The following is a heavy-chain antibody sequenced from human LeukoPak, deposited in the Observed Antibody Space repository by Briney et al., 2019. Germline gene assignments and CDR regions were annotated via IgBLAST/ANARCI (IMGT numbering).Heavy chain of an antibody. J-gene: IGHJ1*01. CDR1: GFTFSSYA. CDR3: AKDLRDYYDSSGYYYQDFRH. Sequence: GGSLRLSCAASGFTFSSYAMSWVRQAPGKGLEWVSAISGSGGSTYYADSVKGRFTISRDNSKNTLYLQMNSLRAEDTAVYYCAKDLRDYYDSSGYYYQDFRHWGQGTLVTVSS. V-gene: IGHV3-23*01. D-gene: IGHD3-22*01. CDR2: ISGSGGST.